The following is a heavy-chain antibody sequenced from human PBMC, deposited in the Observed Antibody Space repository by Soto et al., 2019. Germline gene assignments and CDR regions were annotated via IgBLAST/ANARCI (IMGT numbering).Heavy chain of an antibody. CDR3: ARAHDYDFWSGFLFYGMDV. CDR1: RFTFSNYA. Sequence: EVQLLESGGGLVQPGGSLRLSCAASRFTFSNYAMSWVRQAPGKGLEWVSGISSTGGSTYYVDSVKGRFTISRDNSKNTLDLQMSSLRAEDTAIYYCARAHDYDFWSGFLFYGMDVWGQGTTVTVSS. CDR2: ISSTGGST. V-gene: IGHV3-23*01. D-gene: IGHD3-3*01. J-gene: IGHJ6*02.